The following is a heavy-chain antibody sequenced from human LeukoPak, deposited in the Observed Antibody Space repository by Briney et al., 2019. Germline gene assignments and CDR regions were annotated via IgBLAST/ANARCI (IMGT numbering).Heavy chain of an antibody. J-gene: IGHJ5*02. CDR2: IKEDGSEK. CDR1: GFTFSSYW. Sequence: PGGSLRLSCAASGFTFSSYWMTWVRQAPAKGLELVANIKEDGSEKYYVDSVKGRFTISRDNAKKSLHLQMNSLRAEDTAVYFCVYGGSYYVAWGQGTLVTVSS. V-gene: IGHV3-7*01. CDR3: VYGGSYYVA. D-gene: IGHD1-26*01.